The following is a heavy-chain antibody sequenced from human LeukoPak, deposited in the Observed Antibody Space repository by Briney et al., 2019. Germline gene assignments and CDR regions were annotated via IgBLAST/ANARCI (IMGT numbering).Heavy chain of an antibody. CDR3: ARALGRDYDILTGYYRRYYFDY. CDR1: GGSISSYY. Sequence: PSETLSLTCTVSGGSISSYYWSWIRQPPGKGLEWIGYIYYSGSTNYNPSLKSRVTISVDTSKNQFSLKLSSVTAADTDVYYCARALGRDYDILTGYYRRYYFDYWGQGTLVTVSS. D-gene: IGHD3-9*01. V-gene: IGHV4-59*01. CDR2: IYYSGST. J-gene: IGHJ4*02.